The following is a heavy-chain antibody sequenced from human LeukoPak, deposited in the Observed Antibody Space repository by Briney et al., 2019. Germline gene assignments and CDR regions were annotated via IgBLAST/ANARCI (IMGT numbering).Heavy chain of an antibody. CDR3: VRDSSSSWYVVNYYYMDV. CDR2: ISSSGSTI. V-gene: IGHV3-11*04. J-gene: IGHJ6*03. CDR1: GFTFSDYY. Sequence: GGSLRLSCAASGFTFSDYYMSWIRQAPGKGLEWVSYISSSGSTIYYADSVKGRFTISRDNAKNSLYLQMNSLRAEDTAVYYCVRDSSSSWYVVNYYYMDVWGKGTTVTVSS. D-gene: IGHD6-13*01.